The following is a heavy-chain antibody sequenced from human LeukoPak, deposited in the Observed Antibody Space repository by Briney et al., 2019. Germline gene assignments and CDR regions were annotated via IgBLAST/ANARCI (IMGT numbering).Heavy chain of an antibody. Sequence: GGSLRLSCAASGFTFSSYSMNWVRQAPGKGLEWVSYISSSSSTIYYADSVKGRFTISRDNAKNSLYLQMNSLRAEDTAVYYCARWTTCGGDCHILDYWGQGILVTVSS. CDR2: ISSSSSTI. J-gene: IGHJ4*02. CDR3: ARWTTCGGDCHILDY. D-gene: IGHD2-21*02. CDR1: GFTFSSYS. V-gene: IGHV3-48*04.